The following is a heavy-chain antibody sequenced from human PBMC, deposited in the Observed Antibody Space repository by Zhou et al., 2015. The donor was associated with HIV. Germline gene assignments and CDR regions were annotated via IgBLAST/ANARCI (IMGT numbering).Heavy chain of an antibody. CDR2: IFNVVFPY. J-gene: IGHJ4*02. CDR3: ARAGDLAEDSQAYYYDL. D-gene: IGHD2-21*01. Sequence: QVQFLQSGPEAKEPGASVKISCKTPRGTLDKYAISWVRQVPGQGLEWMGGIFNVVFPYHFYARTFEGRLTVTADAAIDTSYMELRGLTSGDTAIYFCARAGDLAEDSQAYYYDLWGQGTRVMVSS. V-gene: IGHV1-69*12. CDR1: RGTLDKYA.